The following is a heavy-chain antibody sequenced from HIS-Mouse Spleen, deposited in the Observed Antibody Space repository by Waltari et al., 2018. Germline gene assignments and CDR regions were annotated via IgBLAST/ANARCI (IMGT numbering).Heavy chain of an antibody. Sequence: VQLVQSGAEVTKPGASVKVSCKVSGYTFTGYYMHWGRQALGQGLEWSGWSKQQSGATNYAQKFQGRVAMTRKASTSPAYMELIRLRSDDTAVYYWARGPFSSSSNWYDPWGQGTLVTVSS. J-gene: IGHJ5*02. CDR2: SKQQSGAT. CDR3: ARGPFSSSSNWYDP. CDR1: GYTFTGYY. D-gene: IGHD6-6*01. V-gene: IGHV1-2*02.